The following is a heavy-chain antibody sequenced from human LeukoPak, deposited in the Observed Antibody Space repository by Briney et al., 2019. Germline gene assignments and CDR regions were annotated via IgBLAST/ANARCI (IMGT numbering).Heavy chain of an antibody. CDR2: ISGSSRYT. Sequence: GGSLRLSCAASGFMFSDYYLSWIRQAPGKGLEWVSCISGSSRYTKYADSVKGRVTISRDNDRNLMFLQMNSLRAEDTAVYYCARVGYSSYWYHDSWGQGTLVVVSS. CDR1: GFMFSDYY. D-gene: IGHD6-13*01. J-gene: IGHJ4*02. V-gene: IGHV3-11*05. CDR3: ARVGYSSYWYHDS.